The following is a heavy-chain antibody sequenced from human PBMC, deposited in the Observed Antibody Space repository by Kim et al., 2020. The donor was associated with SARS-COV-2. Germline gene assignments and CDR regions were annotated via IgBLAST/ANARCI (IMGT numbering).Heavy chain of an antibody. Sequence: ETLSLTCTVSGGSISSYYWSWIRQPPGKGLEWIGYIYYSGSTNYNPSLKSRVTISVDTSKNQFSLKLSSVTAADTAVYYCARSLRITIFGVVIIQGLDYWGQGTLVTVSS. CDR1: GGSISSYY. CDR2: IYYSGST. J-gene: IGHJ4*02. D-gene: IGHD3-3*01. CDR3: ARSLRITIFGVVIIQGLDY. V-gene: IGHV4-59*13.